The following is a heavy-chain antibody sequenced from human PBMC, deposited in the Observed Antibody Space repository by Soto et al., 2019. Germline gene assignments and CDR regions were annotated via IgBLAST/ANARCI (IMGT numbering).Heavy chain of an antibody. D-gene: IGHD2-2*02. CDR2: IYYSGRT. Sequence: PSETLSLTCTVSGGSISSYYWSWIRQPPGKGLECIGYIYYSGRTNYNPSLKSRVTISVDTSKNHFSLKLSSVTAADTAVYYCARGYCSSTICYIWDNWFDPWGQGTLVTVS. V-gene: IGHV4-59*01. CDR3: ARGYCSSTICYIWDNWFDP. CDR1: GGSISSYY. J-gene: IGHJ5*02.